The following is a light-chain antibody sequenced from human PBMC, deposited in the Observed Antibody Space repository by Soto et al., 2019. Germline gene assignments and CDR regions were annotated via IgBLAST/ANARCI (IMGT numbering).Light chain of an antibody. CDR1: SSDIGAYKY. CDR3: SSYTGNDILV. Sequence: QSVLTQPPSASGSPGQSVTISCTGTSSDIGAYKYVSWYQQHLGKVPKLIIYDVTKRPLGVPDRFSGSKSGNTASLTVSGLQTEDEADYYCSSYTGNDILVFGGGTKLTVL. J-gene: IGLJ3*02. CDR2: DVT. V-gene: IGLV2-8*01.